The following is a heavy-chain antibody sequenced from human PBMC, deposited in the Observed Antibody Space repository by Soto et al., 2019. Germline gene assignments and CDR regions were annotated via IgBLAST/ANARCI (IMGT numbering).Heavy chain of an antibody. CDR3: ARDARRDGHFSYYYGMDV. V-gene: IGHV4-59*01. CDR2: IYYSGST. J-gene: IGHJ6*02. CDR1: GGSISSYY. Sequence: SETLSLTCTVSGGSISSYYWSWIRQPPGKGLEWIGYIYYSGSTNYNPSLKSRVTISVDTSKNQFSLKLSSVTAADTAVYYCARDARRDGHFSYYYGMDVWGQGTTVTVSS.